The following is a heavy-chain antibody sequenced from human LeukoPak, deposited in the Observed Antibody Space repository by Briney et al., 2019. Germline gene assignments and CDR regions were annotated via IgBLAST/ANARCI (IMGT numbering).Heavy chain of an antibody. Sequence: GGSLRLSCAASGLTFSNSWMHWVRHAPGKGLVWVSRINNDGTTTSYADSVKGRFTTSRDNAKNTPYLQMNSLRAEDTAVYYCARVLGLGKDEYYHYWGQGTLVTVPS. J-gene: IGHJ1*01. D-gene: IGHD3-10*01. V-gene: IGHV3-74*01. CDR2: INNDGTTT. CDR3: ARVLGLGKDEYYHY. CDR1: GLTFSNSW.